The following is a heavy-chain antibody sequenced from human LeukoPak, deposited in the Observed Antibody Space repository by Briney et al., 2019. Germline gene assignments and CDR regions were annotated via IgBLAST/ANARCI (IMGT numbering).Heavy chain of an antibody. Sequence: SVKVSCKASGGTFSSYAISWVRQAPGQGLEWMGRIIPIFGTANYAQKFQGRVTITTDESTSTAYMELSSLRSEDTAVYYCTSKGGYSSSWYGGYFDYWGQGTLVTVSS. V-gene: IGHV1-69*05. CDR2: IIPIFGTA. CDR1: GGTFSSYA. J-gene: IGHJ4*02. CDR3: TSKGGYSSSWYGGYFDY. D-gene: IGHD6-13*01.